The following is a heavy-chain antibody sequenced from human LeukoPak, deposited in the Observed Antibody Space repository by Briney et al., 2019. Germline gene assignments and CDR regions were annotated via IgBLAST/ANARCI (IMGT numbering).Heavy chain of an antibody. J-gene: IGHJ4*02. V-gene: IGHV3-23*01. Sequence: PGGSLRLSCAASGFTFSSYAMSWVRPAPGKGLEWVSVISGSGGSTYSAASVKGRFTISRDNSKNTLYLQMNSLRAEDTAVYFCAKSQDGGRLFHFDYWGQGTLVTVSS. CDR2: ISGSGGST. CDR1: GFTFSSYA. D-gene: IGHD1-26*01. CDR3: AKSQDGGRLFHFDY.